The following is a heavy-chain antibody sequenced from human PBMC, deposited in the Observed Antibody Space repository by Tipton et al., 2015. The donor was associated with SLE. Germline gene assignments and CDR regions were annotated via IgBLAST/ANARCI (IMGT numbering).Heavy chain of an antibody. CDR2: INPNSGGT. D-gene: IGHD6-13*01. Sequence: QVQLVQSGPEVKKPGASVKVSCKASGYTFTGYYMHWVRQAPGKGLEWMGWINPNSGGTKYAQKFQGRVTMTRDTSISTAYKELSRLRSDDTAVYYCARGDSSSWYYFDYWGQGTLVTVSS. CDR3: ARGDSSSWYYFDY. CDR1: GYTFTGYY. V-gene: IGHV1-2*02. J-gene: IGHJ4*02.